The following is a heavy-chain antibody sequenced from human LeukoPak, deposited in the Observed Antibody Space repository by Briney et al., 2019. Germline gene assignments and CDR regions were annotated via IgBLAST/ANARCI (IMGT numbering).Heavy chain of an antibody. D-gene: IGHD2-2*01. Sequence: ASVKVSCKASGYTFSDYYLHWVRLAPGQGLEWMGRISPNSGGTDYAQKFQGKVTMTRDASISTVYMDLNRLRSDDTAIYYCARQLETTSWFDYWGQGTLVIVSS. CDR1: GYTFSDYY. CDR2: ISPNSGGT. V-gene: IGHV1-2*06. CDR3: ARQLETTSWFDY. J-gene: IGHJ4*02.